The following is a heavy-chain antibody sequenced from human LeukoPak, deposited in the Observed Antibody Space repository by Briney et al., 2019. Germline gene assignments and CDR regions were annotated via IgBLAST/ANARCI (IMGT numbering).Heavy chain of an antibody. CDR1: GFTFSTYG. V-gene: IGHV3-33*01. Sequence: PGGSLRLSCAASGFTFSTYGLHWVRQAPGKGLEWVAVIWNDGTNKYYTDSVKGRFTISKDNSRNTLILQMDSLRVEDTAVYYCVRWGSAGLTLDYWGQGTLVTVSS. J-gene: IGHJ4*02. CDR2: IWNDGTNK. CDR3: VRWGSAGLTLDY. D-gene: IGHD3-16*01.